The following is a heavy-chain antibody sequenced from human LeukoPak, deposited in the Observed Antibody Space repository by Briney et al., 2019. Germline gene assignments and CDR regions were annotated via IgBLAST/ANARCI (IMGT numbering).Heavy chain of an antibody. CDR1: GGSISSSSYY. J-gene: IGHJ4*02. Sequence: PSETLSLTCTVSGGSISSSSYYWGWIRQPPGKGLEWIGSIYYSGSTYYNPSLKSRVTISVDTSKNQFSLKLSSVTAADTAVYYCARDPGFSSGWYSIWGQGTLVTVSS. V-gene: IGHV4-39*07. CDR2: IYYSGST. D-gene: IGHD6-19*01. CDR3: ARDPGFSSGWYSI.